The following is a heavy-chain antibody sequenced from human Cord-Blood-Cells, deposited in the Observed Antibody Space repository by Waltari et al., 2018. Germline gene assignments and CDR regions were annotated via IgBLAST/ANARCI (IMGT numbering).Heavy chain of an antibody. CDR1: GGSISSYY. CDR3: ARQGPSYGDYDY. D-gene: IGHD4-17*01. V-gene: IGHV4-59*01. CDR2: IYYSGST. Sequence: QVQLQESGPGLVKPSETLSLTCTVSGGSISSYYWSWIRQPPGKGLEWLGYIYYSGSTNDTPSLKSRVTISLDTSKNHFSLKLSSVTAADTAVYYCARQGPSYGDYDYWGQGTLVTVSS. J-gene: IGHJ4*02.